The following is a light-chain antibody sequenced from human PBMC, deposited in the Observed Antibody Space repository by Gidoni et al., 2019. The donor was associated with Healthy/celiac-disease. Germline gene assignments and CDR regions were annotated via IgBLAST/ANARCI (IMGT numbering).Light chain of an antibody. CDR2: GAS. CDR1: QSVSSN. CDR3: QQYNNWHPWT. V-gene: IGKV3-15*01. Sequence: EIVITQSPATLSVSPGERATLSCRASQSVSSNLAWYQQKHGQAPRLLIYGASTRATGIPARFSGSGSGTEFTLTISSLQSEDFAVYYCQQYNNWHPWTFXQXTKVEIK. J-gene: IGKJ1*01.